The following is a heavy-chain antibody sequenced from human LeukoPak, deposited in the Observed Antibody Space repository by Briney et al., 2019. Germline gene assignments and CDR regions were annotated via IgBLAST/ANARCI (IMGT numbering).Heavy chain of an antibody. CDR3: ARVSPNTVTTLQYFDY. V-gene: IGHV3-23*01. CDR1: GFTLSSYA. D-gene: IGHD4-17*01. CDR2: ISDTGNT. Sequence: GGSLRLSCAASGFTLSSYAMSWVRQAPGKGLEWVSAISDTGNTYHADSVKGRFTISRDSSKNTLFLQMNRLRPEDAAVYYCARVSPNTVTTLQYFDYWGQGTLVTVSS. J-gene: IGHJ4*02.